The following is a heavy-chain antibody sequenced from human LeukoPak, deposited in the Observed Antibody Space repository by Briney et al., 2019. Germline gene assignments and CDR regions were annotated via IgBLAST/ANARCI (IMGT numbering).Heavy chain of an antibody. CDR2: INQDGSEE. D-gene: IGHD5-12*01. Sequence: GGSLRLSCAASGFTFSNYWMTWVRQAPGKGLEWVAHINQDGSEEHYMDSVKARFAISRDNAKNSLSLQMNSLRAEDTAVYYCVRDGGVSGYDLLDYWGQGTLVTVSS. J-gene: IGHJ4*02. CDR3: VRDGGVSGYDLLDY. CDR1: GFTFSNYW. V-gene: IGHV3-7*01.